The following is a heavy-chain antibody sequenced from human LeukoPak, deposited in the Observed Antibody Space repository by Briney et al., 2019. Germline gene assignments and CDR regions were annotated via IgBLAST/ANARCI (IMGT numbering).Heavy chain of an antibody. V-gene: IGHV4-39*07. D-gene: IGHD2/OR15-2a*01. CDR3: AGRGDYLFDY. CDR1: GGSISSSSYY. Sequence: SETLSLTCTVSGGSISSSSYYWGWIRQPPGKGLEWIGSIYYSGSTYYNPSLKSRVTISVDTSKNQFSLKLSSVTAADTAVYYCAGRGDYLFDYWGQGTLVTVSS. CDR2: IYYSGST. J-gene: IGHJ4*02.